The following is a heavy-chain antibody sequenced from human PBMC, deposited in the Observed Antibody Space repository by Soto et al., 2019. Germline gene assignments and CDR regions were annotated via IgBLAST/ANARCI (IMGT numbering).Heavy chain of an antibody. Sequence: SETLSLTCTVSGGSISSYYWSWIRQPPGKGLEWIGYIYYSASTNYNPSLKSRVTISVDTSKNQFSLKLSSVTAADTAVYYCARVPGYYDFWAKHYYYYYGMDVWGQGTTVTVSS. CDR1: GGSISSYY. D-gene: IGHD3-3*01. J-gene: IGHJ6*02. CDR3: ARVPGYYDFWAKHYYYYYGMDV. V-gene: IGHV4-59*01. CDR2: IYYSAST.